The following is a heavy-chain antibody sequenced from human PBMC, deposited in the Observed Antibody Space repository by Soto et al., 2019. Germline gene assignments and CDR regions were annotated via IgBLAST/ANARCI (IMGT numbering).Heavy chain of an antibody. D-gene: IGHD2-15*01. J-gene: IGHJ4*02. V-gene: IGHV4-34*01. Sequence: QVQLQQWGAGLLKPSETLSLTCGVYGGFFTGYYWSWIRQPPGKGLEWIGEINHSGSTGHNPSLKSRVTLSIDTSRNQFSLQLTSVTAADTAVYYYGRGRIPDYWGQGTLVTVSS. CDR3: GRGRIPDY. CDR2: INHSGST. CDR1: GGFFTGYY.